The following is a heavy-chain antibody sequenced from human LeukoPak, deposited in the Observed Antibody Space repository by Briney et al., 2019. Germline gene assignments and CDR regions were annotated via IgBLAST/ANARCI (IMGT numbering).Heavy chain of an antibody. J-gene: IGHJ4*02. CDR1: GFTFSGYG. V-gene: IGHV3-33*01. D-gene: IGHD1-20*01. CDR2: IWHDGTDK. Sequence: TGGSLRLSCAASGFTFSGYGMHWVRQPPGRGLEWVAIIWHDGTDKYYADSVKGRFTISRDNAKNSLYLQMNSLRAEDTAVYYCARVGYDWNLFDYWGQGTLVTVSS. CDR3: ARVGYDWNLFDY.